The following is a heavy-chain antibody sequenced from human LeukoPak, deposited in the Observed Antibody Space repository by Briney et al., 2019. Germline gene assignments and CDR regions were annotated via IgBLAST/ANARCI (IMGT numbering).Heavy chain of an antibody. CDR3: ARARGYCSGRSCRPDY. CDR1: GFTFSSYS. J-gene: IGHJ4*02. Sequence: GGSLRLSCAASGFTFSSYSMNWVRQAPGKGLEWVSSITTSSSYIYYADSVKGRFTISRDNAKNSLYLQMNSLRAEDTAVYYCARARGYCSGRSCRPDYWGQGTLVTVSS. CDR2: ITTSSSYI. D-gene: IGHD2-15*01. V-gene: IGHV3-21*06.